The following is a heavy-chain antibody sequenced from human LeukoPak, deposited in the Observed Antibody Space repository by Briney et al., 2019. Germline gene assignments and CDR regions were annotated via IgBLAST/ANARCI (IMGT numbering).Heavy chain of an antibody. CDR2: ISGSGGDT. Sequence: GGSLRLSCAASGFTFSGYAMSWVRQAPGKGLDWVPSISGSGGDTYYSDSVRGRFTISRDNSKNTLYMQMNSLSVEDTAVYYCAKLAKYFYGSETYYFFEHWGQGTPVTASS. V-gene: IGHV3-23*01. D-gene: IGHD3-10*01. CDR3: AKLAKYFYGSETYYFFEH. J-gene: IGHJ4*02. CDR1: GFTFSGYA.